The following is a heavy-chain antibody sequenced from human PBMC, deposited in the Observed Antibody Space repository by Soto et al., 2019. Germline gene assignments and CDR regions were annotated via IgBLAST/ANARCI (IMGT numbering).Heavy chain of an antibody. D-gene: IGHD2-15*01. V-gene: IGHV1-69*01. CDR1: GGTFSSYA. Sequence: QVQLVQSGAEVKKPGSSVKVSCKAPGGTFSSYAISCVRQAPGQGREWMGGIIPIFGTAKYAQKFQGRVTTTADESTTTAYSKLSSLRSEDTAVYYCARSQGGSSSLDIYYYYYYGMDVWGQGTTFTVSS. J-gene: IGHJ6*02. CDR2: IIPIFGTA. CDR3: ARSQGGSSSLDIYYYYYYGMDV.